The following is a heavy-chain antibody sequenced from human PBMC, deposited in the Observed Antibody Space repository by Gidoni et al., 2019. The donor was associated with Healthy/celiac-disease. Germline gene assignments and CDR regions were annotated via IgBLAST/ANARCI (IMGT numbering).Heavy chain of an antibody. J-gene: IGHJ6*02. CDR2: IYYSGST. Sequence: KGLEWIGYIYYSGSTNYNPSLKSRVTISVDTSKNQFSLKLSSVTAADTAVYYCARVRLLDVHVAARPGEYYYYGMDVWGQGTTVTVSS. D-gene: IGHD6-6*01. V-gene: IGHV4-59*01. CDR3: ARVRLLDVHVAARPGEYYYYGMDV.